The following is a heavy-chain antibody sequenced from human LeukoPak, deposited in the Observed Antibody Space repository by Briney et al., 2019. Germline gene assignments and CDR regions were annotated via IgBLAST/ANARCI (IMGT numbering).Heavy chain of an antibody. Sequence: PGGSLRLSCAASGFTFSDYYMSWIRQAPGKGLEWVANIKGDESARHQADSVKGRFTISRDNAQNSVYLQMSSLGGEDTAVYYCARDVGGSLDYWGQGTLVTVSS. J-gene: IGHJ4*02. V-gene: IGHV3-7*01. D-gene: IGHD1-26*01. CDR3: ARDVGGSLDY. CDR2: IKGDESAR. CDR1: GFTFSDYY.